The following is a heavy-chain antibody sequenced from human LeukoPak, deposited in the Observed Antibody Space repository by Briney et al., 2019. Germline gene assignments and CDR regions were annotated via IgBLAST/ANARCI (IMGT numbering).Heavy chain of an antibody. CDR2: IHYSGST. CDR3: ARGVEYSSSSGLGY. CDR1: GGSISSYY. Sequence: KSSETLSLTCTVSGGSISSYYWSWIRQPPGKGLEWIGYIHYSGSTNYNPSPKSRVTISVDTSKNQFSLKLSSVPAADTALYYCARGVEYSSSSGLGYWGQRTLVTVSS. V-gene: IGHV4-59*01. D-gene: IGHD6-6*01. J-gene: IGHJ4*02.